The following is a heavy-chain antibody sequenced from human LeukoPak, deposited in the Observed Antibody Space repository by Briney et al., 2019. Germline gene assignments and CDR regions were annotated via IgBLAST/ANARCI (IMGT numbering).Heavy chain of an antibody. CDR2: VSSSSSYI. CDR3: ARDQRATASTGSYFDY. CDR1: GFTFSSYG. Sequence: GGSLRLSCAASGFTFSSYGMNWIRQAPGKGLEWVSSVSSSSSYIYYADSVKGRFTISRDNAKNSLSLQMNSLRAEDTAVYYCARDQRATASTGSYFDYWGQGTLVTVSS. V-gene: IGHV3-21*01. J-gene: IGHJ4*02. D-gene: IGHD1-1*01.